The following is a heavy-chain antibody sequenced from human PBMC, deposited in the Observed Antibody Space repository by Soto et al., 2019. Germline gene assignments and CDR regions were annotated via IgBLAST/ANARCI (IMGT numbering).Heavy chain of an antibody. V-gene: IGHV3-30-3*01. CDR2: MSYDGSNK. J-gene: IGHJ4*02. D-gene: IGHD3-16*01. CDR1: GFTFSSYA. Sequence: QVQLVESGGGVVQPGRSLRLSCAASGFTFSSYAMHWVRRAPGKGLEWMAVMSYDGSNKYYADSVKGRFTISRDNSKTTLYLQMNSLRPEGTALYYCARDGGAYWCQGTLVIVSS. CDR3: ARDGGAY.